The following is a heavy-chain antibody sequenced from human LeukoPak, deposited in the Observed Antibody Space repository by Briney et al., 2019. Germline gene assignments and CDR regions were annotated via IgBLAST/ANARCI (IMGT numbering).Heavy chain of an antibody. D-gene: IGHD2-15*01. Sequence: PGGSLRLSCAASGFTFSSYSMNWVRQAPGKGLEWVSSISSSGSYIYYADSVKGRFTISRDNAKNSLYLQMNSLRAEDTAVYYCARGADGGIVVVVAATYFDYWGQGTLVTVSS. CDR1: GFTFSSYS. V-gene: IGHV3-21*01. CDR3: ARGADGGIVVVVAATYFDY. CDR2: ISSSGSYI. J-gene: IGHJ4*02.